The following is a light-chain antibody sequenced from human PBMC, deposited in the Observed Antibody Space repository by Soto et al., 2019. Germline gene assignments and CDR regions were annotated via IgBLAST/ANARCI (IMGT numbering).Light chain of an antibody. J-gene: IGLJ1*01. V-gene: IGLV2-14*01. Sequence: QSALTQPASVSGSPGQSITISCTGTSSDVGGYNYVSWYQQHPGKAPKLMIYDVSNRPSGVSNHFPGSKSGNTASLTISGLQAEDEANYYCSSYTSSGTHDVVVNGTKLTVL. CDR1: SSDVGGYNY. CDR3: SSYTSSGTHDV. CDR2: DVS.